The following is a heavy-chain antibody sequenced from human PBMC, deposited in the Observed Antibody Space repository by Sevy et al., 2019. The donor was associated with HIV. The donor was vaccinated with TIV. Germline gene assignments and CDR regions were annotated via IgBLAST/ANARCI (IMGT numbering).Heavy chain of an antibody. CDR1: GYTLTQLS. V-gene: IGHV1-24*01. Sequence: ASVKVSCKVSGYTLTQLSMHWVRQAPGKGLEWMGSFDPEDGETLYAQNFQGRVTMTEDTSTDTAYMALSSLRSEDTAIYYCSTTKDYYDSSGSPFDYWGQGTLVTVSS. CDR3: STTKDYYDSSGSPFDY. D-gene: IGHD3-22*01. J-gene: IGHJ4*02. CDR2: FDPEDGET.